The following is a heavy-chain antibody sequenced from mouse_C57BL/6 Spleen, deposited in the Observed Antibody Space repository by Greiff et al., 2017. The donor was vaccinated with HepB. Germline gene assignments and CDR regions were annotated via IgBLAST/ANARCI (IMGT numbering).Heavy chain of an antibody. CDR1: GYTFTSYW. CDR3: ARGGTTVVAPYHYAMDY. V-gene: IGHV1-52*01. Sequence: VQLQQPGAELVRPGSSVKLSCKASGYTFTSYWMHWVKQRPIQGLEWIGNIDPSDSETHYNQKFKDKATLTVDKSSSTAYMQLSSLTSEDSAVYYCARGGTTVVAPYHYAMDYWGQGTSVTVSS. D-gene: IGHD1-1*01. CDR2: IDPSDSET. J-gene: IGHJ4*01.